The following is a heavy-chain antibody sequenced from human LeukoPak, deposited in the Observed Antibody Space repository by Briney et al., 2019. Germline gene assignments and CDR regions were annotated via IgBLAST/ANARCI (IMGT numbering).Heavy chain of an antibody. J-gene: IGHJ3*02. D-gene: IGHD1-26*01. V-gene: IGHV1-18*01. CDR3: AREMGATPIDAFDI. CDR2: ISAYNGNT. CDR1: GYTFTSYG. Sequence: ASVKVSCKASGYTFTSYGISWVRQAPGQGLEWMGWISAYNGNTNYAQKLQGRVTMTTDTSTSTAYMELRSLRSDDTAVYYCAREMGATPIDAFDIWGQGTMVTVSS.